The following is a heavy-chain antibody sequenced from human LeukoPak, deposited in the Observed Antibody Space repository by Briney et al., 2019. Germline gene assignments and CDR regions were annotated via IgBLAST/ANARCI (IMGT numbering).Heavy chain of an antibody. CDR3: ARGISNVAAGTGLDY. CDR2: ISYDGSNK. J-gene: IGHJ4*02. D-gene: IGHD6-13*01. V-gene: IGHV3-30*04. Sequence: GGSLRLSCAASGFTFSSYAMHWVRQAPGKGLEWVAVISYDGSNKYYADSVKGRFTISRDNSKNTLYLQMNSLRAEDTAVYYCARGISNVAAGTGLDYWGQGTLVTVSP. CDR1: GFTFSSYA.